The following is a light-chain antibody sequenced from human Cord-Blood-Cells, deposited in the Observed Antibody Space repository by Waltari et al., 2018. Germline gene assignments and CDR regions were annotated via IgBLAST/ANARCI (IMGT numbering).Light chain of an antibody. CDR3: HQSYSTPFT. CDR2: AAS. J-gene: IGKJ3*01. V-gene: IGKV1-39*01. CDR1: QSISSY. Sequence: DIQMTQSPSSLSASVGDRVTITCRASQSISSYLNWYQQKPGKAPKLLIYAASSLQRGVPSRFSGSGSGTDFTLTISSLQPEDFATYYWHQSYSTPFTCGPGTKVDIK.